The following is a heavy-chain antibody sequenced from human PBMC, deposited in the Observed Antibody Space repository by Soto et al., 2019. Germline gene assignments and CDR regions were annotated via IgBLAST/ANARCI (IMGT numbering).Heavy chain of an antibody. D-gene: IGHD5-12*01. Sequence: ASVKVSCKASGYTFTSYYMHWVRQAPGLELEWMGIINPSGGSTSYAQKFQGRVTMTRDTSTSTVYMELSSLRSDDTAVYYCARALLLGYDLRIPYDAIDIWGQGTMVTVS. CDR2: INPSGGST. V-gene: IGHV1-46*01. J-gene: IGHJ3*02. CDR3: ARALLLGYDLRIPYDAIDI. CDR1: GYTFTSYY.